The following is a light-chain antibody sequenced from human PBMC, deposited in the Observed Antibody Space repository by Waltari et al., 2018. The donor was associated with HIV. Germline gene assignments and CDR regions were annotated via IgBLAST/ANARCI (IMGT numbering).Light chain of an antibody. Sequence: DIELTQSPVSLTVSPGEPASISCRSGQSLLHSYGYNYLDWYVQKPGQSPRLLFYLGSNRASGVPDRFSASGSGTHFTLDISRVEAEDVGVYYCMQALQTWTFGQGTNVEIK. CDR3: MQALQTWT. CDR2: LGS. V-gene: IGKV2-28*01. CDR1: QSLLHSYGYNY. J-gene: IGKJ1*01.